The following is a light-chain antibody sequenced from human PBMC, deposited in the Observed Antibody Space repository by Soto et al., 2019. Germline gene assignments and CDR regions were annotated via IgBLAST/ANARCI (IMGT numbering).Light chain of an antibody. J-gene: IGKJ4*01. CDR2: GAS. CDR3: QQYGSSPLT. Sequence: EIVLTQSPGTLSSSPGERATLSCRASQSVSSSYLAWYQQKPGPAPRLLIYGASSRASGIPDRFSGSGSGTDFTLTISRLEPEDFAVYYCQQYGSSPLTFGGGTKVEIK. CDR1: QSVSSSY. V-gene: IGKV3-20*01.